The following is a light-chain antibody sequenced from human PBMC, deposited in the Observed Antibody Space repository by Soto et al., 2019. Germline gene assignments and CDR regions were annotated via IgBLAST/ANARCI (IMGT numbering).Light chain of an antibody. V-gene: IGKV3-11*01. Sequence: DIVLTQSPATLSLSPGERAALSCRASQSVGSYLAWYQHKPGQPPRLLIFDASHRATGIPVRFSASGSGTDFTLTISSLEPEDSAFYYCQQRSNWPFFGQGTRLEIK. J-gene: IGKJ5*01. CDR3: QQRSNWPF. CDR2: DAS. CDR1: QSVGSY.